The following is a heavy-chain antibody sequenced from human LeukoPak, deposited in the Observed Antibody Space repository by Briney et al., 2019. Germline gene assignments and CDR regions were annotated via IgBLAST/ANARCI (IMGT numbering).Heavy chain of an antibody. CDR3: ATYGDLDTFDI. CDR1: GGSISSGSYY. Sequence: SETLSLTCTVSGGSISSGSYYWSWIRQPAGKGLEWIGRIYTSGSTNYNPSLKSRVTISVDTSKNQFSLKLSSVTAADTAVYYCATYGDLDTFDIWGQGTMVTVSS. D-gene: IGHD4-17*01. J-gene: IGHJ3*02. CDR2: IYTSGST. V-gene: IGHV4-61*02.